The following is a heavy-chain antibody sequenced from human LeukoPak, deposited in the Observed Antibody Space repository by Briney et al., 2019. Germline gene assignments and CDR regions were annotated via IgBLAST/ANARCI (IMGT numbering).Heavy chain of an antibody. CDR1: VYTFTSYG. J-gene: IGHJ4*02. CDR3: ARDRGDGYNYYFDY. Sequence: ASVKVSCKASVYTFTSYGISWVRQAPGQGLEWMGWISAYNGNTNYAQKLQGRVTMTTDTSTSTAYMELRSLRSDDTAVYYCARDRGDGYNYYFDYWGQGTLVTVSS. CDR2: ISAYNGNT. D-gene: IGHD5-24*01. V-gene: IGHV1-18*01.